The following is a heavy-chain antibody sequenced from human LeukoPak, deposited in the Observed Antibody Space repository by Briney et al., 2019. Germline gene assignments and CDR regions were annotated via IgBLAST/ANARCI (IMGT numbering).Heavy chain of an antibody. V-gene: IGHV3-21*01. CDR2: ISSSSSYI. CDR1: GFTFSSYS. CDR3: ARVRYYGSGSYYNH. J-gene: IGHJ5*02. D-gene: IGHD3-10*01. Sequence: PGGSLRLSCAASGFTFSSYSMNWVRQAPGKGLEWVSSISSSSSYIYYADSVKGRFTISRDNAKNTLNLQMNSLRAEDTAVYYCARVRYYGSGSYYNHWGQGTLVTVSS.